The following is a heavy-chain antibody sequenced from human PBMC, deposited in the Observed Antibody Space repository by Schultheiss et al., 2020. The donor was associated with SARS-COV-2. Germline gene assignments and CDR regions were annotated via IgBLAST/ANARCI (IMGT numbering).Heavy chain of an antibody. Sequence: GGSLRLSCAASGFTFSSYEMNWVRQAPGKGLEWVSYISSSGSTIYYADSVKGRFTISRDNAKNSLYLQMNSLRAEDTAVYYCASDYSNSKYGMDVWGQGTTVTVSS. D-gene: IGHD4-11*01. CDR3: ASDYSNSKYGMDV. CDR2: ISSSGSTI. V-gene: IGHV3-48*03. CDR1: GFTFSSYE. J-gene: IGHJ6*02.